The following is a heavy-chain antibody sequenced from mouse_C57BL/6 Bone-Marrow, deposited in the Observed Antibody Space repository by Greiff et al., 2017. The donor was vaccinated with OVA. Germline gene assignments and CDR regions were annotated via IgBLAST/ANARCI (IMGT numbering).Heavy chain of an antibody. J-gene: IGHJ4*01. CDR3: ARPGTGYYAMDY. CDR2: IYPGSGNT. V-gene: IGHV1-66*01. Sequence: QVQLKESGPELVKPGASVKISCKASGYSFTSYYLHWVKQRPGQGLEWIGWIYPGSGNTKYNEKFKGKATLTADTSTSTAYMQLSSLTSEDSAVYDCARPGTGYYAMDYWGQGTSVTVSS. CDR1: GYSFTSYY. D-gene: IGHD4-1*01.